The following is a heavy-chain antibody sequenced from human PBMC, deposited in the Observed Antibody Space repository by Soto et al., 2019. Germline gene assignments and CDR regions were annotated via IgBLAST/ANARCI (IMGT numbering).Heavy chain of an antibody. J-gene: IGHJ4*02. D-gene: IGHD2-15*01. Sequence: GASVKVSCKVSGYTLTELSMHWVRQAPGKGLEWMGGFDPEDGETIYAQKFQGRVTMTEDTSTDTAYMELSSLRSEDTAVYYCATSVCSGGSCNYFDYWGQGTLVTVSS. CDR2: FDPEDGET. CDR1: GYTLTELS. CDR3: ATSVCSGGSCNYFDY. V-gene: IGHV1-24*01.